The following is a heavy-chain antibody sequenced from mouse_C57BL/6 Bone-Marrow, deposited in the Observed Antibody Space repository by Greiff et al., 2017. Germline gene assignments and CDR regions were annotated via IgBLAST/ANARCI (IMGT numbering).Heavy chain of an antibody. CDR1: GFSFNTYA. CDR3: VRHAQPNYYAMDY. D-gene: IGHD6-1*01. CDR2: IRSKSNNYAT. Sequence: DVQLVESGGGLVQPKGSLKLSCAASGFSFNTYAMNWVRQAPGKGLEWVARIRSKSNNYATYYADSVKDRFTISRDDSESMLYLQMNNLKTEDTAMYYCVRHAQPNYYAMDYWGQGTSVTVSS. V-gene: IGHV10-1*01. J-gene: IGHJ4*01.